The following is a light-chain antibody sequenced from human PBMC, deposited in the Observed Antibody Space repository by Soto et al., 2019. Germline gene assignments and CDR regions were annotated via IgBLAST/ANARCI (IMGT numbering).Light chain of an antibody. CDR3: QQYTNTNNPCM. CDR2: DAS. V-gene: IGKV1-5*01. CDR1: QTISTW. J-gene: IGKJ2*02. Sequence: IHMSQSPSSLSASVGDRVTITCRASQTISTWMAWYQQKPGKAPKLLVYDASTLQSGIASRFSGSGSGTEFTLIISGLQPDDSATYYCQQYTNTNNPCMFGQGTKVDIK.